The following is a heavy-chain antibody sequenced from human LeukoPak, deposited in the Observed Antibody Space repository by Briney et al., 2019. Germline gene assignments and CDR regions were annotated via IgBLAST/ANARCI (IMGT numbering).Heavy chain of an antibody. Sequence: GGSLRLSCAASGFTFSTHAMHWVRQAPAKGLEWVAMIWFDGKNTHYVDSVKGRFTISRDNSKNSLYLQMNSLRTEDTALYYCAKDDKGIGSSSSDRGGWGQGTLVTVSS. V-gene: IGHV3-30*02. CDR3: AKDDKGIGSSSSDRGG. D-gene: IGHD6-6*01. J-gene: IGHJ4*02. CDR1: GFTFSTHA. CDR2: IWFDGKNT.